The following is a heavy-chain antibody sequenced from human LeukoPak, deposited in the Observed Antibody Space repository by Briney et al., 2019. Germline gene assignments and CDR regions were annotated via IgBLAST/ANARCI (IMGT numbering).Heavy chain of an antibody. D-gene: IGHD3-3*01. V-gene: IGHV1-18*01. CDR3: ARIRRAYYDFWSGYSAFDI. CDR2: ISAYNGNT. Sequence: ASVKVPCKASGYTFTSYGISWVRQAPGQGLEWMGWISAYNGNTNYAQKLQGRVTMTTDTSTSTAYMELRSLRSDDTAVYYCARIRRAYYDFWSGYSAFDIWGQGTMVTVSS. CDR1: GYTFTSYG. J-gene: IGHJ3*02.